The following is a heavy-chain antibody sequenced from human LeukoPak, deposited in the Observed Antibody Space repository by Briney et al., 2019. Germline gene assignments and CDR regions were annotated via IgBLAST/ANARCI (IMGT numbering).Heavy chain of an antibody. D-gene: IGHD6-13*01. CDR2: ISGSGGST. CDR1: GFTFSSYA. CDR3: AKDSETYSSSCPED. Sequence: GGSLRLSCAASGFTFSSYAMSWVRQAPGKRLEWVSAISGSGGSTYYADSVKGRFTISRDNSKNTLYLQMNSLRAEDTAVYYCAKDSETYSSSCPEDWGQGTLVTVSS. V-gene: IGHV3-23*01. J-gene: IGHJ4*02.